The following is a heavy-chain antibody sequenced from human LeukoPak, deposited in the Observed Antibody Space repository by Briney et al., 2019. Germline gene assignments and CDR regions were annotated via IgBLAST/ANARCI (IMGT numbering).Heavy chain of an antibody. V-gene: IGHV3-7*03. J-gene: IGHJ6*02. CDR1: GFALSSHW. Sequence: GGSLRLSCAASGFALSSHWMTWVRQVPGRGPEWVAYVNRDGSETYYLDSVKGRFTISKDNAKNSLYLQMNSLRAEDTALYHCARNNGMDVWGQGTTVIVSS. CDR2: VNRDGSET. CDR3: ARNNGMDV.